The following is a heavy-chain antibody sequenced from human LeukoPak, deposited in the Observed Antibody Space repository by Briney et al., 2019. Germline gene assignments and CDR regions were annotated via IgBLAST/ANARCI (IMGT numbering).Heavy chain of an antibody. CDR2: ISTSGST. CDR1: GGSISSYY. V-gene: IGHV4-4*07. D-gene: IGHD3-22*01. CDR3: ARVRYSDSSVLTRKRSYYFDY. J-gene: IGHJ4*02. Sequence: SETLSLTCTVSGGSISSYYWSWIRQPAGKGLESIGHISTSGSTNYTPSLKSRVTMSVDTSKNQFSLKLSSVTAADTAVYYCARVRYSDSSVLTRKRSYYFDYWGQGTLVTVSS.